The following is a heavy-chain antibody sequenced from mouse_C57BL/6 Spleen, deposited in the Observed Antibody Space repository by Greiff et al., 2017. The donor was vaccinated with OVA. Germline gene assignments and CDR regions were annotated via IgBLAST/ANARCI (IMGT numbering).Heavy chain of an antibody. CDR2: IDPSDSET. Sequence: QVQLQQSGAELVRPGSSVKLSCKASGYTFTSYWMHWVKQRPIQGLEWIGNIDPSDSETHYNQKFKDKATLTVDKSSSTAYMQLSSLTSEDSAVYYCARKDSSGYRPFDYWGQGTTLTVST. V-gene: IGHV1-52*01. CDR1: GYTFTSYW. CDR3: ARKDSSGYRPFDY. J-gene: IGHJ2*01. D-gene: IGHD3-2*02.